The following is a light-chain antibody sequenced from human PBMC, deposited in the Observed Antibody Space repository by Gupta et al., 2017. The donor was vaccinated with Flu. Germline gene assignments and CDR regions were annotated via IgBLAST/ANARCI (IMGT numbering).Light chain of an antibody. CDR1: QSFSSIY. CDR3: QQYCDSPWT. Sequence: EIVLTQSPGTLSLSPGERATLSCRASQSFSSIYLAWYQQKPGQAPKLVIYGASSRATGIPDRFSGSGSGTDFTLTISRLEPEDFAVYYCQQYCDSPWTFDQGTKVEIK. CDR2: GAS. J-gene: IGKJ1*01. V-gene: IGKV3-20*01.